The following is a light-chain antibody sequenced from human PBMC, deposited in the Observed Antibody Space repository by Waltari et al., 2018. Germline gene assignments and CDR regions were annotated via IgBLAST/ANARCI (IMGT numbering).Light chain of an antibody. CDR3: QVWDNFIDHPV. V-gene: IGLV3-21*02. CDR2: DDN. CDR1: NLGTYS. J-gene: IGLJ2*01. Sequence: SIILTQPPSLSVAPGQTASIACGGHNLGTYSVPWYQQKPAQAPILVIYDDNDRPSGIPERFSGSTSGNTATLTIRRVDPGDEAAYYCQVWDNFIDHPVFGGGTKLTVL.